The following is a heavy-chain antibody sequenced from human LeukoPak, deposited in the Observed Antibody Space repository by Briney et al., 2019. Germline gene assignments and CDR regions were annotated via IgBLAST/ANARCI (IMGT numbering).Heavy chain of an antibody. CDR1: GGSISSSSYY. D-gene: IGHD2-15*01. J-gene: IGHJ4*02. V-gene: IGHV4-39*07. Sequence: SETLSLTCTVSGGSISSSSYYWGWIRQPPGKGLEWIGEINHSGSTNYNPSLKSRVTISVDTSKNQSSLKLSSVTAADTAVYYCARGLGYCSGGSCYSESGYFDYWGQGTLVTVSS. CDR3: ARGLGYCSGGSCYSESGYFDY. CDR2: INHSGST.